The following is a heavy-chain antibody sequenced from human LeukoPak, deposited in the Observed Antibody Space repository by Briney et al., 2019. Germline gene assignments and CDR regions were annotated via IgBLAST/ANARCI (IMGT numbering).Heavy chain of an antibody. J-gene: IGHJ4*02. Sequence: VGSLRLSCAASGFTFSTYWMHWVRQAPGKGPMWVSYVSSDGSSPGYADSVKGRFTISRDNARNTLHLQMNSLRAEDTAVYYCAKMGFGGWGQGTLVTVPS. CDR1: GFTFSTYW. V-gene: IGHV3-74*01. D-gene: IGHD3-10*01. CDR3: AKMGFGG. CDR2: VSSDGSSP.